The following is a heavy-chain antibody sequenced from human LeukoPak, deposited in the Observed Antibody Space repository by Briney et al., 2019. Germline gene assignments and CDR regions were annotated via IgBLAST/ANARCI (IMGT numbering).Heavy chain of an antibody. J-gene: IGHJ1*01. Sequence: GASVTVSCKASGYTFTSYDINWVRQATGQGLEWMGWMNPNSGNTGYAQKFQGRVTMTRNTSISTAYMELSSLRSEDTAVYYCAIATVTTRSIDLLQHWGQGTLVTVSS. V-gene: IGHV1-8*01. CDR2: MNPNSGNT. D-gene: IGHD4-17*01. CDR1: GYTFTSYD. CDR3: AIATVTTRSIDLLQH.